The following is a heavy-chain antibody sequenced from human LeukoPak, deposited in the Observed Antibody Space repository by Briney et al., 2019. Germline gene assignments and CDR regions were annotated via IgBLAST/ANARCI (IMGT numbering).Heavy chain of an antibody. D-gene: IGHD6-13*01. V-gene: IGHV4-39*02. CDR3: VAAAGLPYAY. CDR2: IYYTGST. J-gene: IGHJ4*02. CDR1: GGSISSGGYW. Sequence: SETLSLTCTVAGGSISSGGYWWGWIRQPQGKGLEWIVSIYYTGSTYYNPSLKSRVTISVDTSKNHFSLKLSSVTAADAAVYYCVAAAGLPYAYWGQGTLVTVSS.